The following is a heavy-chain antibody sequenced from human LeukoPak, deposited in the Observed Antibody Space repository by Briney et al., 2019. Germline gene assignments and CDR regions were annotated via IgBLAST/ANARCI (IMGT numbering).Heavy chain of an antibody. CDR3: ARHGGEGGYFDY. V-gene: IGHV4-59*08. CDR2: IYYSGST. J-gene: IGHJ4*02. CDR1: GGSISSYY. D-gene: IGHD1-26*01. Sequence: SETLSLTCTVSGGSISSYYWSWIRQPPGKGLEWIGYIYYSGSTNYNPSLKRRVTISVDTSKNQFSLKLSSVTAADTAVYYCARHGGEGGYFDYWGQGTLVTVSS.